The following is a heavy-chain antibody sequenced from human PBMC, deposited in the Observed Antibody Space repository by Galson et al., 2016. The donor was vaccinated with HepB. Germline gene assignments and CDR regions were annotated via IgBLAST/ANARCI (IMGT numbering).Heavy chain of an antibody. CDR3: ASQGYCGGDCYKGLGAFDI. D-gene: IGHD2-21*02. Sequence: SLRLSCAASGFTFSSYSMNWVRQAPGKGLEWVSGISGSGGSTYYADSVKGRFTITRDSSLYLQMNSLRVEDTAVYYCASQGYCGGDCYKGLGAFDIWGPGTMVTVSS. J-gene: IGHJ3*02. CDR2: ISGSGGST. CDR1: GFTFSSYS. V-gene: IGHV3-23*01.